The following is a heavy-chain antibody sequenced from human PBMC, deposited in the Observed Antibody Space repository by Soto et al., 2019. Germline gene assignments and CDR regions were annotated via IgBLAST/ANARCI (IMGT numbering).Heavy chain of an antibody. CDR2: IHHSGSS. D-gene: IGHD6-19*01. J-gene: IGHJ3*02. V-gene: IGHV4-34*01. CDR3: ARGGSSDWQVALDI. Sequence: SDTLSLTSALYGGSFDGYCLSWIRQSPGKGLEWIGEIHHSGSSSYNPSLRSRVSISVDMSKNQFSLTLSSVTAADTAVYYCARGGSSDWQVALDIWGQGTMVTVSS. CDR1: GGSFDGYC.